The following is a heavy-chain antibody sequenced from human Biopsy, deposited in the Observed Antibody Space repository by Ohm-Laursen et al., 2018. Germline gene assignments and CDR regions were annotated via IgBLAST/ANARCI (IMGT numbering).Heavy chain of an antibody. CDR2: IIPILRTT. CDR3: AREAIGYQLPCDD. Sequence: SVKVSCKASGGTFTNYAISWVRQAPGQGLEWMGGIIPILRTTTYAPKFQGRVTFTADKSSSTAYLELSSLTSEDTAMFYCAREAIGYQLPCDDWGQGTLVTVSS. V-gene: IGHV1-69*10. D-gene: IGHD2-15*01. J-gene: IGHJ4*02. CDR1: GGTFTNYA.